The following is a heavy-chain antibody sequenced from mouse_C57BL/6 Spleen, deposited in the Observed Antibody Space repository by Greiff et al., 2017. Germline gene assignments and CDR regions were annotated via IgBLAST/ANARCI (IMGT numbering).Heavy chain of an antibody. CDR2: IWSGGST. D-gene: IGHD1-1*01. J-gene: IGHJ4*01. V-gene: IGHV2-2*01. Sequence: QVQLKQSGPGLVQPSQSLSITCTASGFSLTGYGVHWVRQSPGKGLEWLGVIWSGGSTDYNAAFISRLSICKDNSKSQVFFKRNSLPADETAIDYCASPLDYYGINYGYYAMDYWGQGTSVTVSS. CDR3: ASPLDYYGINYGYYAMDY. CDR1: GFSLTGYG.